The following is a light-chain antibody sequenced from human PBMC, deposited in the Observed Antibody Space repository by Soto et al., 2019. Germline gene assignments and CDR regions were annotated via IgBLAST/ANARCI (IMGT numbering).Light chain of an antibody. CDR2: GAS. V-gene: IGKV3-20*01. CDR3: QQYGSSPPIT. Sequence: EIVLTQSPGTLSLSPGERATLSCRASQSVTSSYLAWYQQKPGQAPRLLIYGASSRATGIPDRFSGSGSGTDFIFTISRLEPEDFAVYYCQQYGSSPPITFGQGTRLEIK. J-gene: IGKJ5*01. CDR1: QSVTSSY.